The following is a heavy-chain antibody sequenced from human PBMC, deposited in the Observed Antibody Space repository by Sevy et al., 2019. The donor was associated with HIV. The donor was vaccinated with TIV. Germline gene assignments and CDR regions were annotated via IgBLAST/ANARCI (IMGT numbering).Heavy chain of an antibody. J-gene: IGHJ6*02. D-gene: IGHD6-19*01. CDR2: IWYDGSNK. Sequence: GSLRLSCAASGFTFSSYGMHWVRQAPGKGLEWVAVIWYDGSNKYYADSVKGRFTISRDNSKNTLYLQMNSLRAEDTAVYYCARAVAGVYYYYGMDVWGQGTTVTVSS. CDR1: GFTFSSYG. V-gene: IGHV3-33*01. CDR3: ARAVAGVYYYYGMDV.